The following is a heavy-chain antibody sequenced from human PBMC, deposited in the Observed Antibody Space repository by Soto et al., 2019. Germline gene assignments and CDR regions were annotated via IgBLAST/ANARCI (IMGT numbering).Heavy chain of an antibody. CDR2: IYYSGST. Sequence: PSETLSLTCTVSGGSISTYWWSWIRQPPRKGLEWIGYIYYSGSTNYNPPLKSRVTISVDTSKNQFSLKLTSVTAADTAVYYCARSRGSTRSFDYWGQGTLVTVSS. CDR3: ARSRGSTRSFDY. CDR1: GGSISTYW. D-gene: IGHD2-15*01. V-gene: IGHV4-59*01. J-gene: IGHJ4*02.